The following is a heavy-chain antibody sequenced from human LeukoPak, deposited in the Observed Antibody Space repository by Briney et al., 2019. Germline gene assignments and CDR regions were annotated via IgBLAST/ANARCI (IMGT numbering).Heavy chain of an antibody. CDR2: ISYDGSNK. CDR1: GGSISS. Sequence: LSLTCTVSGGSISSSFYYWGWIRQPPGKGLEWVAVISYDGSNKYYADSVKGRFTISRDNSKNTLYLQMNSLRAEDTAVYYCAKDYYGSGSYHKSSDYWGQGTLVTVSS. V-gene: IGHV3-30*18. CDR3: AKDYYGSGSYHKSSDY. D-gene: IGHD3-10*01. J-gene: IGHJ4*02.